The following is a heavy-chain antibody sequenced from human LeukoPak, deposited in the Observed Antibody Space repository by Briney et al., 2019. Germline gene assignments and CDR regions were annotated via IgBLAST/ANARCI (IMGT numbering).Heavy chain of an antibody. CDR2: ISAYNGNT. J-gene: IGHJ3*02. V-gene: IGHV1-18*01. D-gene: IGHD3-3*01. CDR3: ARDHRLYYKPYRDDAFDI. Sequence: GASVKVSCKASGCTFTSYGISWVRQAPGQGLEWMGWISAYNGNTNYAQKLQGRVTMTTDTSTSTAYMELRSLRSDDTAVYYCARDHRLYYKPYRDDAFDIWGQGTMVTVSS. CDR1: GCTFTSYG.